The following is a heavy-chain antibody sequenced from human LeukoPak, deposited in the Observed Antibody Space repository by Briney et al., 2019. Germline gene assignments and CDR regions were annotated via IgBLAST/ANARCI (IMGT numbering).Heavy chain of an antibody. V-gene: IGHV1-46*01. Sequence: GASVKVSCKASGYTFTSYYMHWVRQAPGQGLEWMGIINPSGGSTSYAQKFQGRVTMTRDTSTSTVYMELSSLRSEDTAVYYCARDTPSFSSGYNAFDIWGQGTMVTVSS. J-gene: IGHJ3*02. CDR3: ARDTPSFSSGYNAFDI. CDR2: INPSGGST. CDR1: GYTFTSYY. D-gene: IGHD3-22*01.